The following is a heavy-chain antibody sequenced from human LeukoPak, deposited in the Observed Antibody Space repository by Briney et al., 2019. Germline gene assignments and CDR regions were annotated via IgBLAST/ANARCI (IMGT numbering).Heavy chain of an antibody. CDR1: GFTFSSYG. D-gene: IGHD3-9*01. V-gene: IGHV3-30*02. CDR3: AKDAAYDILTGPLYYYYYYMDV. J-gene: IGHJ6*03. Sequence: GGSLRLSCAASGFTFSSYGMHWVRQAPGKGLEWVAFIRYDGSNKYYADSVKGRFTISRDNSKNTLYLQMNSLGAEDTAVYYCAKDAAYDILTGPLYYYYYYMDVWGKGTTVTISS. CDR2: IRYDGSNK.